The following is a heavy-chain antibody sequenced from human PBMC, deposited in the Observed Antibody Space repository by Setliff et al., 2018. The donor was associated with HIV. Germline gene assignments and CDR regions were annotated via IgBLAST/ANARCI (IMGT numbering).Heavy chain of an antibody. V-gene: IGHV4-4*09. Sequence: SETLSLTCFVSGVSISDHYWGWIRQPPGKGLEWIGYIYSSGTTQYNPSVESRVTMSLDTSRDQFSLNLRSVTAADTAVYYCARRHFYDSSGQVWALDIWGQGTMVTVSS. CDR2: IYSSGTT. J-gene: IGHJ3*02. D-gene: IGHD3-22*01. CDR3: ARRHFYDSSGQVWALDI. CDR1: GVSISDHY.